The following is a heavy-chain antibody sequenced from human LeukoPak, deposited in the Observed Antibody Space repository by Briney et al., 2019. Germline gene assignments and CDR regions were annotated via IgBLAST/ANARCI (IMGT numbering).Heavy chain of an antibody. CDR3: AKAWYSSGWVDVGLDY. D-gene: IGHD6-19*01. Sequence: GGSLRLSCAASGFTFSSYAMRWVRQAPGKGLEWVSAISGSGGSTYYADSVKGRFTISRDNSKNTLYLQMNSLRAEDTAVYYCAKAWYSSGWVDVGLDYWGQGTLVTVSS. CDR2: ISGSGGST. J-gene: IGHJ4*02. CDR1: GFTFSSYA. V-gene: IGHV3-23*01.